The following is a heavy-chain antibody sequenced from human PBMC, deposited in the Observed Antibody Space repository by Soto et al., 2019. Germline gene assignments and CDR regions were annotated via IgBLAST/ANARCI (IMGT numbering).Heavy chain of an antibody. CDR2: IYTSGST. CDR3: ARSPWAARPYYYYYGMDV. V-gene: IGHV4-61*02. J-gene: IGHJ6*02. D-gene: IGHD6-6*01. Sequence: SETLSLTCTVSGGSIDSGDYYWSWIRQPAGKGLEWIGRIYTSGSTNYNPSLKSRVTMSVDTSKNQFSLKLSSVTAADTAVYYCARSPWAARPYYYYYGMDVWGQGTTVTVSS. CDR1: GGSIDSGDYY.